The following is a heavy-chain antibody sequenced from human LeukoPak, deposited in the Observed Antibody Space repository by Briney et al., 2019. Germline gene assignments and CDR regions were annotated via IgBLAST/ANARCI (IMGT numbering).Heavy chain of an antibody. CDR3: SSQPAVLDLDC. V-gene: IGHV3-7*01. Sequence: PGGSLRLSCAASGSAFSSYWMTWVRQAPGKGLEWVANIKPDGSGKNYVDSVKGRFTISRDNAKNSLYLQMKGLRVEDTAVYYCSSQPAVLDLDCWGQGALVTVSS. CDR1: GSAFSSYW. J-gene: IGHJ4*02. CDR2: IKPDGSGK. D-gene: IGHD6-19*01.